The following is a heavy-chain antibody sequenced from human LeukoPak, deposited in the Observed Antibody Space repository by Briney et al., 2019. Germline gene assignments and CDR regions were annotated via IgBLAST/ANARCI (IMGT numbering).Heavy chain of an antibody. D-gene: IGHD2-2*01. V-gene: IGHV4-4*02. CDR2: IYHSGST. CDR1: GGSISSSNW. CDR3: ARYCSTSCLHFDY. J-gene: IGHJ4*02. Sequence: SGTLSLTCAVSGGSISSSNWWSWVRQPPGKGLEWIGEIYHSGSTNYNPSLKSRVTISVDKSKNQFSLKLSSVTAADTAVYYCARYCSTSCLHFDYWGQGTLVTVSS.